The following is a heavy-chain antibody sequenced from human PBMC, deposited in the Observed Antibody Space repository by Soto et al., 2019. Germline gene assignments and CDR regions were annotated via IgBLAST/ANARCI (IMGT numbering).Heavy chain of an antibody. CDR2: IKSKTDGRTT. D-gene: IGHD5-12*01. CDR1: GFTFSNAW. V-gene: IGHV3-15*07. CDR3: TTDHQWLSSFDY. Sequence: EVQLVESGGGLVKPGGSLRLSCAASGFTFSNAWMNWVRQAPGKGLEWVGRIKSKTDGRTTDYAAPVKGRFTISRHDSKNTLYLQMNSLKTEDTAVYDCTTDHQWLSSFDYWGQGTLVTVSS. J-gene: IGHJ4*02.